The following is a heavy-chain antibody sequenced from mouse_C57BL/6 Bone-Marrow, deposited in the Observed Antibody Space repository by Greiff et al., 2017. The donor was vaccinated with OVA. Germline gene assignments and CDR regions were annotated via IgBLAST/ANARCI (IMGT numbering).Heavy chain of an antibody. CDR2: INPSSGYP. D-gene: IGHD1-1*01. CDR1: GYTFTSYT. Sequence: VQLQESGADLARPGASVKMSCKASGYTFTSYTMHWVKQRPGQGLEWIGYINPSSGYPKYNQQFKDKATLTAEKSSNTAYMQLSSLTSEDSAVYYGVRSYYAWVAYWGQGTLVTVAA. J-gene: IGHJ3*01. V-gene: IGHV1-4*01. CDR3: VRSYYAWVAY.